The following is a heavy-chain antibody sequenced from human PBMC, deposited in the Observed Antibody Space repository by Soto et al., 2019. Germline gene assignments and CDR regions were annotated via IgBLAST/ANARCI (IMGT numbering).Heavy chain of an antibody. CDR2: ISAYNGNT. CDR3: ARQAITIFGVVSSQLDY. CDR1: GYTFTSYG. V-gene: IGHV1-18*01. D-gene: IGHD3-3*01. Sequence: ASVKVSCKASGYTFTSYGISWVRQAPGQGLEWMGWISAYNGNTNYAQKLQGRVTMTTDTSTSTAYMELRSLRSDDTAVYYCARQAITIFGVVSSQLDYWGQGTLVTV. J-gene: IGHJ4*02.